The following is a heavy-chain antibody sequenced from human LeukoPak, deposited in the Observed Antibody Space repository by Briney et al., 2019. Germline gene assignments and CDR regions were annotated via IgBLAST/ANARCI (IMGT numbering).Heavy chain of an antibody. CDR3: VAYHLLWDWFDP. Sequence: ASETLSLTCSVSGGSINSNYWAWIRQPPGKGLEWIASLSYSGSTYYAPSLRRRLSTSVDTSKNQFSLKLTSVTAADTAVYYCVAYHLLWDWFDPWGQGTPVTVSS. D-gene: IGHD2-15*01. CDR2: LSYSGST. J-gene: IGHJ5*02. V-gene: IGHV4-39*07. CDR1: GGSINSNY.